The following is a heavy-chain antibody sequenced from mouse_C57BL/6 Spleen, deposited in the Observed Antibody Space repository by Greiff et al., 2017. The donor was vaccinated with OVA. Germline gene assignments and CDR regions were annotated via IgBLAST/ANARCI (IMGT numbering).Heavy chain of an antibody. CDR1: GYTFTSYW. CDR3: ARSSQLRGYAMDY. CDR2: IDPSDSET. V-gene: IGHV1-52*01. Sequence: VQLQQPGAELVRPGSSVKLSCKASGYTFTSYWMHWVKQRPIQGLEWIGNIDPSDSETHYNQKFKDKATLTVDKSSSTAYMQLSSLTSADSAVYYCARSSQLRGYAMDYWGQGTSVTVSS. J-gene: IGHJ4*01. D-gene: IGHD3-2*02.